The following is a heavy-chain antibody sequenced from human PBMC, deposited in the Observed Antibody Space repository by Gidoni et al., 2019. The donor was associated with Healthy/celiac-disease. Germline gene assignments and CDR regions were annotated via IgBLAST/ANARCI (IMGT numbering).Heavy chain of an antibody. Sequence: EVQLLESGGGLVQPGGSLRLSCAASGFTFSSYAMSWVRQAPGKGLGWVSAISGSGGSTYYADSVKGRFTISRDNSKNTLYLQMNSLRAEDTAVYYCAKARSSTSWSPRYFDLWGRGTLVTVSS. CDR1: GFTFSSYA. V-gene: IGHV3-23*01. CDR2: ISGSGGST. CDR3: AKARSSTSWSPRYFDL. J-gene: IGHJ2*01. D-gene: IGHD2-2*01.